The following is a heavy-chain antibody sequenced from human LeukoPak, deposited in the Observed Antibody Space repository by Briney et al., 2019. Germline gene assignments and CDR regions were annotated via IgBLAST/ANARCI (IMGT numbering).Heavy chain of an antibody. CDR3: AKDEWRLDAFDI. D-gene: IGHD6-25*01. CDR1: GFTFSTYG. J-gene: IGHJ3*02. V-gene: IGHV3-30*18. CDR2: ISYDGSTK. Sequence: GGSLRLSCTASGFTFSTYGMHWVRQAPGKGLEWVTLISYDGSTKYYSDSVKGRFTLSRDNSKNTLYLQMNSLGAEDTAVYYCAKDEWRLDAFDIWGQGTMVTVSS.